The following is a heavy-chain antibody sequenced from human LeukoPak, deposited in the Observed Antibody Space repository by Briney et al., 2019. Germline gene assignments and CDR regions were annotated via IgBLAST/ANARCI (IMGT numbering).Heavy chain of an antibody. V-gene: IGHV3-23*01. CDR2: ISGSGGST. D-gene: IGHD3-3*01. J-gene: IGHJ4*02. CDR3: AKDQSDFWSGYYDY. Sequence: AGGSLRLSCAASGFTFSSYAMSWVRQAPGKGLEWVSAISGSGGSTYYADSVKGRFTISRDNSKNTLYLQMNSLRAEDTAVYYCAKDQSDFWSGYYDYWGQGTLVTVSS. CDR1: GFTFSSYA.